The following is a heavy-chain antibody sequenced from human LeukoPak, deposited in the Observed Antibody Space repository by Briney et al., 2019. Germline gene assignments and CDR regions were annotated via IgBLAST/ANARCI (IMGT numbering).Heavy chain of an antibody. CDR1: GFTFSSYA. V-gene: IGHV3-30-3*01. D-gene: IGHD3-9*01. CDR3: ARDGDDILTGYYTDY. J-gene: IGHJ4*02. Sequence: GGSLRLSCAASGFTFSSYAMSWVRQAPGKGLEWVAVISYDGSNKYYADSVKGRFTISRDNSKNTLYLQMNSLRAEDTAVYYCARDGDDILTGYYTDYWGQGTLVTVSS. CDR2: ISYDGSNK.